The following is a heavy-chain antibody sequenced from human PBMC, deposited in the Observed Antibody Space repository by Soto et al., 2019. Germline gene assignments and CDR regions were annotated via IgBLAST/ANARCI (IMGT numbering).Heavy chain of an antibody. J-gene: IGHJ6*02. D-gene: IGHD3-22*01. CDR2: ISAYNGNT. CDR1: GYTFTSYG. CDR3: ARDWHYYVSSGYYTYYYYYGMDV. Sequence: ASVKVSCKASGYTFTSYGISWVRQAPGQGLEWMGWISAYNGNTNYAQKLQGRVTMTTDTSTSTAYMELRSLRSDDTAVYYCARDWHYYVSSGYYTYYYYYGMDVWGQGTMVTVSS. V-gene: IGHV1-18*01.